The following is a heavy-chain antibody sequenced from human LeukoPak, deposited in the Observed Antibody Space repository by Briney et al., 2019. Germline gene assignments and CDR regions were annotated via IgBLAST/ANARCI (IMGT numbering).Heavy chain of an antibody. D-gene: IGHD3-16*01. CDR2: VYQDGTEK. J-gene: IGHJ4*02. V-gene: IGHV3-7*04. CDR1: GFNFSGSQ. CDR3: VRGAWYFQY. Sequence: GGSLRLSCGASGFNFSGSQMTWVRQAPGKGLEWVATVYQDGTEKHFVDSLEGRFTISRDNAKKSVYLQMSSLRPEDTAVYFCVRGAWYFQYWGQGTLVTVSS.